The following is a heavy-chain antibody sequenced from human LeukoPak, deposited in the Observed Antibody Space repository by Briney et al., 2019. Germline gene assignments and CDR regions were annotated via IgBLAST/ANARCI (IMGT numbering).Heavy chain of an antibody. J-gene: IGHJ4*02. Sequence: PRRSRRLSCAVSGFTSSTYSMNWVRQAARKGLEWVSSIRGSSSYIYYADSVKGRFTISRDNAKKSLYLQMNSLRVEDTAVYYCARDGEAYCSGGSCSYFDYWGQGTLVTVSS. D-gene: IGHD2-15*01. CDR3: ARDGEAYCSGGSCSYFDY. CDR1: GFTSSTYS. CDR2: IRGSSSYI. V-gene: IGHV3-21*01.